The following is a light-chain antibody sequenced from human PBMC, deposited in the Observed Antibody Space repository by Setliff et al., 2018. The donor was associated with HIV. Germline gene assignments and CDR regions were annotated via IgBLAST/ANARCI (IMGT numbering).Light chain of an antibody. Sequence: SVLTQPASVSGSPGQSITISCIGTSSDVGGYDFVSWYQQRPGKAPKLIIFDVTERPSGVSPRFSGSKSGNTASLTISGLQTEDEGDYFCASYRSPTTYVFGIGTKVTVL. V-gene: IGLV2-14*03. CDR1: SSDVGGYDF. CDR3: ASYRSPTTYV. J-gene: IGLJ1*01. CDR2: DVT.